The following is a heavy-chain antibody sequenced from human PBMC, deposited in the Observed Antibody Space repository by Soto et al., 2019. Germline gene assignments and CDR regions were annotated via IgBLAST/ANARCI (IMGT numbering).Heavy chain of an antibody. CDR1: GFIFSSYS. CDR3: AREIGCNSSNCDDC. J-gene: IGHJ4*02. Sequence: GGSLRLSCAASGFIFSSYSMNWVRQAPGRGLEWVSSISSSAAYIYYADSVKGRFTISRDNSKNSLFLQMNSLRADDTAVYYCAREIGCNSSNCDDCWGQGTLVTVSS. CDR2: ISSSAAYI. D-gene: IGHD2-2*01. V-gene: IGHV3-21*01.